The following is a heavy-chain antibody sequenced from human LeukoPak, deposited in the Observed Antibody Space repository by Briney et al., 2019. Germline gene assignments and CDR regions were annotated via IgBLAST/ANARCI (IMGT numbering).Heavy chain of an antibody. CDR1: GGSISSGSYY. D-gene: IGHD3-10*01. V-gene: IGHV4-61*02. CDR3: ARGRGWITMVRGVMSYFDY. Sequence: SETLSLTCTVSGGSISSGSYYWSWIRQPAGKGLEWIGRIYTSGSTNYNPSLKSRVTISVDTSKNQFSLKLSSVTAADTAVYYCARGRGWITMVRGVMSYFDYWGQGTLVTVSS. CDR2: IYTSGST. J-gene: IGHJ4*02.